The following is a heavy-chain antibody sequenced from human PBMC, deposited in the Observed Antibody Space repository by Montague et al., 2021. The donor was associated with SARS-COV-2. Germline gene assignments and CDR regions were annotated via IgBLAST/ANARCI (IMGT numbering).Heavy chain of an antibody. CDR2: INSSGSTI. CDR3: VRGVITMVRGVRGPFDY. J-gene: IGHJ4*02. D-gene: IGHD3-10*01. V-gene: IGHV3-48*03. CDR1: GFTFSSYE. Sequence: SLRLSFSASGFTFSSYEMSWVRQAPGKGLEWVSYINSSGSTIYYADSVKGRFTISRDNAKNSLYLQMNSLRAEDTAIYYCVRGVITMVRGVRGPFDYWGQGTLVPVSS.